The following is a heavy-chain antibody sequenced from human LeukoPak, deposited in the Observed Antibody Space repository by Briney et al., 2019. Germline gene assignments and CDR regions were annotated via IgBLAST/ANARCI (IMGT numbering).Heavy chain of an antibody. CDR2: INWNGGST. CDR1: GFTFDDYG. J-gene: IGHJ4*02. D-gene: IGHD2-21*01. Sequence: GGSLRLSCAASGFTFDDYGMSWVRQAPGKGLVWVSGINWNGGSTGYADSVKGRLTISRDNAKNSLYLQMNSLRAEDTALYYCARELWASEIDYWGQGTLVTVSS. CDR3: ARELWASEIDY. V-gene: IGHV3-20*04.